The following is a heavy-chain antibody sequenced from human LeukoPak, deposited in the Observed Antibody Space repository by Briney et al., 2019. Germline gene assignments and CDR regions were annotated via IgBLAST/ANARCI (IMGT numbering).Heavy chain of an antibody. J-gene: IGHJ4*02. V-gene: IGHV4-31*03. CDR2: IYYSGST. Sequence: SETLSLTCTVSGGSISSGGYHWSWIRQHPGKGLEWIGYIYYSGSTYYNPSLKSRVTISVDTSKNQFSLKLSSVTAADTAVYYCARGYSGYDYPDYWGQGTLVTVSS. D-gene: IGHD5-12*01. CDR3: ARGYSGYDYPDY. CDR1: GGSISSGGYH.